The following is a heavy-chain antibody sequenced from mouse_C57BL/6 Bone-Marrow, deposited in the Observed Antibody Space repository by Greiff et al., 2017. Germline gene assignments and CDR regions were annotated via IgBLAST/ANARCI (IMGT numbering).Heavy chain of an antibody. D-gene: IGHD3-1*01. CDR1: GYTFTSYG. CDR2: IYPRSGNT. CDR3: ARFRGYGFAY. V-gene: IGHV1-81*01. Sequence: QVQLQQSGAELARPGASVKLSCKASGYTFTSYGISWVKQRTGQGLEWIGEIYPRSGNTYYNQKFKGKATLTADNSSSTAYMELRSLTSEDSAVYFCARFRGYGFAYGGQGTLVTVSA. J-gene: IGHJ3*01.